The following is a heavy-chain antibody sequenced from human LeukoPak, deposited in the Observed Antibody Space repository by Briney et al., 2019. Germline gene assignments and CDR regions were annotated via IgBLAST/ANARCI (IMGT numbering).Heavy chain of an antibody. D-gene: IGHD3-10*01. CDR2: IYPGDSDT. J-gene: IGHJ6*02. Sequence: GESLKISCKGSGYSFTSYWIGWVRQMPGKGLEWMGIIYPGDSDTRYSPSFQGQVTISADKSISTAYLQWSSLKASDTAMYYCARQTAFMGPTSPAQDYYYGMDVWGQGTTVTVSS. V-gene: IGHV5-51*01. CDR1: GYSFTSYW. CDR3: ARQTAFMGPTSPAQDYYYGMDV.